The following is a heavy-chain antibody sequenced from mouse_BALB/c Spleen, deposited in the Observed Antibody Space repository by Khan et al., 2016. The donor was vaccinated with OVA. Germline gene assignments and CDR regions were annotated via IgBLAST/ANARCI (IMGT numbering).Heavy chain of an antibody. J-gene: IGHJ2*01. Sequence: QIQLVQSGPELKKPGETVKISCKASGYTFKDYVMNWVKQSPGEGLKWMGWMNTYTGEPTYADDFKGRFAFSLETSASTAYLQISSLKNEDTATYFCVRCQGGYWGQGTTLTVSS. CDR1: GYTFKDYV. V-gene: IGHV9-3-1*01. CDR2: MNTYTGEP. D-gene: IGHD6-1*01. CDR3: VRCQGGY.